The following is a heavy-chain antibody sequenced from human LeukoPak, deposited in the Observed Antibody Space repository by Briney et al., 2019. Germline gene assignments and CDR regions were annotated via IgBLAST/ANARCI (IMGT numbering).Heavy chain of an antibody. CDR2: IIPIFGTA. CDR3: ARSSPYGDYLFDY. D-gene: IGHD4-17*01. Sequence: SVKVSCKASGGTFSSYAISWVRQAPGPGLEWMGRIIPIFGTANYAQKFQGRVTITTDESTSTAYMELSSLRSEDTAVYYCARSSPYGDYLFDYWGQGTLVTVSS. V-gene: IGHV1-69*05. CDR1: GGTFSSYA. J-gene: IGHJ4*02.